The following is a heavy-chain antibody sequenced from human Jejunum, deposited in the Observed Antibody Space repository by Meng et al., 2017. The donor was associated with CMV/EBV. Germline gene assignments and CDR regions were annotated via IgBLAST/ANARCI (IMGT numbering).Heavy chain of an antibody. CDR3: ARGVADRETTTYFDY. J-gene: IGHJ4*02. V-gene: IGHV4-34*01. CDR2: ISHTGST. D-gene: IGHD6-19*01. CDR1: GGSLTGLY. Sequence: FGGSLTGLYWSWIRQSPEKGLEWIGEISHTGSTNYNPSLRSRVLLSVGTSTNQISLKLRSLTAADAAVYYCARGVADRETTTYFDYWGQGTLVTVSS.